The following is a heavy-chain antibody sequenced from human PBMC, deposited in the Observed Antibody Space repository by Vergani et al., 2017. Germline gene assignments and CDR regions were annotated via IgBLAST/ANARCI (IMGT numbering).Heavy chain of an antibody. J-gene: IGHJ3*02. D-gene: IGHD3-22*01. V-gene: IGHV3-43*01. CDR1: GFTFDDYT. Sequence: EVQLVESGGVVVQPGGSLRLSCAASGFTFDDYTMHWVRQAPGKGLEWVSLISWDGVSTYYADSVKGRFTISRNNSTNSLYLQMNSLRTEDTALYYCAKDTHDSGGYYSAFDIWGQGRMVTVSS. CDR2: ISWDGVST. CDR3: AKDTHDSGGYYSAFDI.